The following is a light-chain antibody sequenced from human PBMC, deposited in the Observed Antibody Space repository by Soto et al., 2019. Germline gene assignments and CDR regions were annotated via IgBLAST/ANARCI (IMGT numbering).Light chain of an antibody. V-gene: IGKV4-1*01. CDR3: QQYYSTPLS. CDR2: WAS. CDR1: QSVLYSSNNKNY. Sequence: DIVMTQSPDSLAVSLGERATINCKSSQSVLYSSNNKNYLAWYQQKPGQAPKLLIYWASTCESAVPDRFSGSGSGTDITLTISSLQAEDVAVYYCQQYYSTPLSFGGGTKVEIK. J-gene: IGKJ4*01.